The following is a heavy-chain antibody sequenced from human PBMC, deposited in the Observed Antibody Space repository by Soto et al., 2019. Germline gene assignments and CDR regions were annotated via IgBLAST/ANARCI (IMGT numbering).Heavy chain of an antibody. Sequence: QVQLVQSGAEVKKPGASVKVSCKASGYTFTSYGIIWVRQAPGQGLEWMGWISAYNGNTNYAQKLQGRVTMTTDTSTSTAYMELRSLRSDDTAVYYCARVEYSGYDGHYYYYGMDVWGQGTTVTVSS. CDR3: ARVEYSGYDGHYYYYGMDV. CDR1: GYTFTSYG. V-gene: IGHV1-18*01. J-gene: IGHJ6*02. D-gene: IGHD5-12*01. CDR2: ISAYNGNT.